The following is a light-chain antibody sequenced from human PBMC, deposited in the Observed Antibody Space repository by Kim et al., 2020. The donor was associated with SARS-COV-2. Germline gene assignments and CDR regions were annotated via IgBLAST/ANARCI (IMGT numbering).Light chain of an antibody. CDR3: QQYNNWPPWT. J-gene: IGKJ1*01. V-gene: IGKV3-15*01. CDR2: GAS. CDR1: HTVGSN. Sequence: PPGATAPRSGRARHTVGSNLAWYQQIHGQAPRHLIFGASTRANGMPARFSGGGSGTEFTLPSSSVQSEDFAVYYCQQYNNWPPWTFGQGTKVDIK.